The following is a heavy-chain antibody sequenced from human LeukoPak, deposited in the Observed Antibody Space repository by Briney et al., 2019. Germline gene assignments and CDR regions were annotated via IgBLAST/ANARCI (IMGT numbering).Heavy chain of an antibody. CDR2: IYYSGST. CDR1: GGSISSYY. J-gene: IGHJ4*02. D-gene: IGHD5-18*01. CDR3: ARQRADGYSYGYYFDY. V-gene: IGHV4-59*08. Sequence: SETLSLTCTVSGGSISSYYWSWIRQPPGKGLEWIGYIYYSGSTNYNPSLKSRVTISVDTSKNQFSLKLSSVTAADTAVYYCARQRADGYSYGYYFDYWGQGTLVTVSS.